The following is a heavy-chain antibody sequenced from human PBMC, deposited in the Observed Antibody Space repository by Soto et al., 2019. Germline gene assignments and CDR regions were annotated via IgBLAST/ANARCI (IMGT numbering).Heavy chain of an antibody. Sequence: GGSLRLSCAASGSTFSSYAMSWVRQAPGKGLEWVSGISGGGGSTYYADSVKGRFTVSRDNSKNTLYLQMNSLRDEDTAVYFCAKGVSYSSSWFYLDYWGQGTLVTVSS. J-gene: IGHJ4*02. D-gene: IGHD6-13*01. V-gene: IGHV3-23*01. CDR1: GSTFSSYA. CDR3: AKGVSYSSSWFYLDY. CDR2: ISGGGGST.